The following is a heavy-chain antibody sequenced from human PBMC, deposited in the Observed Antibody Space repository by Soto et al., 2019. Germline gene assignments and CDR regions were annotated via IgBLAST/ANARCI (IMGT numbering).Heavy chain of an antibody. D-gene: IGHD6-13*01. Sequence: QVKLVQSGTEVKKPGSSVKISCEASGGTFSSYAISWVRQAPGQGHEWMGGLVPAYDAASYAQKFQGSVTISADESTRTAYLEVYSLSSDDTSMYYCATIGGNAWYPYYLAYWGQGTLVAVSS. V-gene: IGHV1-69*12. J-gene: IGHJ4*02. CDR2: LVPAYDAA. CDR1: GGTFSSYA. CDR3: ATIGGNAWYPYYLAY.